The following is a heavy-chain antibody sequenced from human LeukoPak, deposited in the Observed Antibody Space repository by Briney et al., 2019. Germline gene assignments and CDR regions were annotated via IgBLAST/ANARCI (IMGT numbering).Heavy chain of an antibody. Sequence: GGSLRLSCAASGFTFSTYSMNWVRQAPGKGLEWVSSISSSSSYIYYADSVKGRFTISRDNAKNSLYLQLNGLRADDTAVYYCARSNYGPNYLDYWGQGTLVTVSS. CDR1: GFTFSTYS. CDR3: ARSNYGPNYLDY. CDR2: ISSSSSYI. V-gene: IGHV3-21*01. J-gene: IGHJ4*02. D-gene: IGHD3-10*01.